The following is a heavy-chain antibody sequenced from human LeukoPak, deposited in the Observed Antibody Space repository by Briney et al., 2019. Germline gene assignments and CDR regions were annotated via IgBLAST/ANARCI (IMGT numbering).Heavy chain of an antibody. CDR3: AKPPEVGATVGYFDY. Sequence: GGSLRLSCAASGFTFSSYGMHWVRQAPGKGLEWVALISFDGSSQYYADSVKGRFTISRDNSKNTLYLQMNSLRAEDTAVYYCAKPPEVGATVGYFDYWGQGTLVTVSS. CDR1: GFTFSSYG. V-gene: IGHV3-30*18. J-gene: IGHJ4*02. D-gene: IGHD1-26*01. CDR2: ISFDGSSQ.